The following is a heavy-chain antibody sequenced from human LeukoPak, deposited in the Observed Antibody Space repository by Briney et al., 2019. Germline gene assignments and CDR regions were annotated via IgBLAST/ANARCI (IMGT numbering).Heavy chain of an antibody. CDR1: GGCLGGAV. D-gene: IGHD3/OR15-3a*01. V-gene: IGHV4-59*01. Sequence: SETLSLTCTVSGGCLGGAVWSWILEPPGEGLWRMGKIYYSGASSYNPSLRGRVDKSRDTTKRQICRKVTSLAAADTAVYYCARGRFLDWLIGAFDIWGQGTLVTVSS. CDR3: ARGRFLDWLIGAFDI. CDR2: IYYSGAS. J-gene: IGHJ3*02.